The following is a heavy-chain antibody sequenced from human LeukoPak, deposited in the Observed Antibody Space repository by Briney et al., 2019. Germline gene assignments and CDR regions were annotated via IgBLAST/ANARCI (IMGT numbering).Heavy chain of an antibody. CDR1: GYTFTSYG. CDR2: ISAYNGNT. CDR3: ARWTSIAAADIYGMDV. J-gene: IGHJ6*02. Sequence: ASVKVSCKASGYTFTSYGISWVRQAPGQGLEWMGWISAYNGNTNYAQKLQGRVTMTTDTSTSTAYMELRSLRSDDTAVYYCARWTSIAAADIYGMDVWGQGTTVTVSS. V-gene: IGHV1-18*01. D-gene: IGHD6-13*01.